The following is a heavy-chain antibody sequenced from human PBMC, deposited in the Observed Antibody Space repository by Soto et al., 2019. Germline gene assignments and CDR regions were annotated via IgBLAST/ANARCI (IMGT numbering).Heavy chain of an antibody. D-gene: IGHD2-2*01. V-gene: IGHV1-18*03. CDR1: GYTFTSYD. CDR2: ISTYNGYT. Sequence: QVQLVQSGAEVKKPGASVKLSCKASGYTFTSYDITWVRQAPGQGLECLGWISTYNGYTNYAQKLQGRVTMTTDTSTTTAYMELRSLRSDDMAVYYCARGGSSTSSGFDYWAQGTLVTVSS. J-gene: IGHJ4*02. CDR3: ARGGSSTSSGFDY.